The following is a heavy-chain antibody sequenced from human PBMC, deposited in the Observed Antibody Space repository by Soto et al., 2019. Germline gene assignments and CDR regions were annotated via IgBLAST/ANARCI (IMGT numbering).Heavy chain of an antibody. CDR3: ARGGLDIVVVEATDAFDI. D-gene: IGHD2-15*01. Sequence: SETLSLTCTVSGGSISSGGYYWSWIRQHPGKGLEWIGYIYYSGRTYYNPSLKSRVTISVDTSKNQFSLKLSSVTAADTAVYYCARGGLDIVVVEATDAFDIWGQGTMVTVSS. CDR2: IYYSGRT. CDR1: GGSISSGGYY. V-gene: IGHV4-31*03. J-gene: IGHJ3*02.